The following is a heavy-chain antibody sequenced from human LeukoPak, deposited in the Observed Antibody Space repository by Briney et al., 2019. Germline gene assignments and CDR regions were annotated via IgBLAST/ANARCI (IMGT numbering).Heavy chain of an antibody. J-gene: IGHJ4*02. CDR3: ASAEQRITIFGVVKNYFDY. Sequence: SETLSLTCTVSGGSISSSSYYWGWIRQPPGKGLEWIGSIYYSGSTYYNPSLKGRVTISVDTSKNQFSLKLSSVTAADTAVYYCASAEQRITIFGVVKNYFDYWGQGTLVTVSS. D-gene: IGHD3-3*01. CDR1: GGSISSSSYY. CDR2: IYYSGST. V-gene: IGHV4-39*01.